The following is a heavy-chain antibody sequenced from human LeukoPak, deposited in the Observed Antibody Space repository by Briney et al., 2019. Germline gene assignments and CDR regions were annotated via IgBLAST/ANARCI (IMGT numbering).Heavy chain of an antibody. V-gene: IGHV5-51*01. Sequence: GESLNISCKGSGYSFNDYWIGWVRQMPGKGLEWMGIIYPGHSETRYSPSFQGQVTISADKSISTAYLQWSSLKASDTAMYFCARSPADGYTYGVDDFWGQGTLVTVSS. CDR1: GYSFNDYW. CDR3: ARSPADGYTYGVDDF. J-gene: IGHJ3*01. CDR2: IYPGHSET. D-gene: IGHD5-24*01.